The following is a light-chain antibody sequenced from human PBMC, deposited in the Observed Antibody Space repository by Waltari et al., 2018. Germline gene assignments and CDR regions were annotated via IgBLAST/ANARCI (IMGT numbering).Light chain of an antibody. V-gene: IGKV2-28*01. CDR3: MQVLETPHT. J-gene: IGKJ2*01. CDR2: LGS. Sequence: DIVMTKSPVSLSVTPGESATIPCRSSQSLLHTDGIYYLDWYLQKPGQSPQPLIYLGSHRASGVPDRFSGSGSYTDLTLKITRVEAEDVGFYYCMQVLETPHTFGQGTKLEIK. CDR1: QSLLHTDGIYY.